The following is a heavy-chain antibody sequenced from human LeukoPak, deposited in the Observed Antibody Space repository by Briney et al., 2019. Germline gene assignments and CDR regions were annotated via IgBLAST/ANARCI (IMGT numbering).Heavy chain of an antibody. CDR2: ISAYNGNT. V-gene: IGHV1-18*01. CDR1: GYTFTSYG. Sequence: ASVKVSCKASGYTFTSYGISWVRQAPGQGLEWMGWISAYNGNTNYAQKLQGRVTMTTDTSTSTACMELRSLRSDDTAVYYCARDTITFGGVIVRENAFDIWGQGTMVTVSS. J-gene: IGHJ3*02. D-gene: IGHD3-16*02. CDR3: ARDTITFGGVIVRENAFDI.